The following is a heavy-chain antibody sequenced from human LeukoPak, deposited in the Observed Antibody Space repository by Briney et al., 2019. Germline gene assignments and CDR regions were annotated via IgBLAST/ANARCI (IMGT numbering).Heavy chain of an antibody. Sequence: EASVTLSLTCTVSGGSISSYYWSWIRQPPGKGLEWIGYIYYSGSTNYNPSLKSRVTISVDTSKNQFSLKLSSVTAADTAVYYCARLSSSWYSHYFDYWGQGTLVTVSS. D-gene: IGHD6-13*01. V-gene: IGHV4-59*08. CDR3: ARLSSSWYSHYFDY. CDR2: IYYSGST. J-gene: IGHJ4*02. CDR1: GGSISSYY.